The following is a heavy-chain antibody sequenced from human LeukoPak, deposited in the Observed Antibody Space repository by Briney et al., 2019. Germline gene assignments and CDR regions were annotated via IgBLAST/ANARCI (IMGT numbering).Heavy chain of an antibody. CDR2: IYTSGST. CDR1: GGSISSGSYY. J-gene: IGHJ5*02. V-gene: IGHV4-61*02. D-gene: IGHD3-22*01. CDR3: ARDGHYYDSSGYWALFDP. Sequence: SETLSLTCTASGGSISSGSYYWSWIRQPAGKGLEWIGRIYTSGSTNYDPSLKSRVTISVDTSENQFSLKLSSVTAADTAVYYCARDGHYYDSSGYWALFDPWGQGTLVTVSS.